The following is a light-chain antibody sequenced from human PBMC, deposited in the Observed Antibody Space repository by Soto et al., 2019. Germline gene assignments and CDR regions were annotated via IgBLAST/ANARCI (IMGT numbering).Light chain of an antibody. Sequence: ENVLTQSPGTLSLSPGERATLSCRASQSVTINYLAWYQQKPGQAPRLLIYGVSTRATGIPNRFSGSGSGTDFTLTISRLEPEDFAVYYCQQYHTWPITFGGGTKVEIK. J-gene: IGKJ4*01. V-gene: IGKV3-20*01. CDR1: QSVTINY. CDR2: GVS. CDR3: QQYHTWPIT.